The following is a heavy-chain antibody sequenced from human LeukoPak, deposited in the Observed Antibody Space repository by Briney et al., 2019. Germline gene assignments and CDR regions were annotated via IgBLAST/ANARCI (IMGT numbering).Heavy chain of an antibody. CDR2: INPNSGGT. CDR3: ARSHSGGYDFWSGYCFDY. V-gene: IGHV1-2*02. J-gene: IGHJ4*02. D-gene: IGHD3-3*01. Sequence: ASVKISCKASGYTFTGYYMHWVRQAPGQGLEWMGWINPNSGGTNYAQKFQGRVTMTRDTSISTAYMELSRLRSDDTAVYYCARSHSGGYDFWSGYCFDYWGQGTLVTVSS. CDR1: GYTFTGYY.